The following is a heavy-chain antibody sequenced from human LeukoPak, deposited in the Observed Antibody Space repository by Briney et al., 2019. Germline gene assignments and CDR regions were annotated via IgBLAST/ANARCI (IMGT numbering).Heavy chain of an antibody. V-gene: IGHV3-7*01. CDR1: AFTFSSYG. CDR2: IKEDGSEK. D-gene: IGHD4-17*01. J-gene: IGHJ4*02. Sequence: GGSLRLSCAASAFTFSSYGMTWVRQARGKGLEWVVNIKEDGSEKNYVDSVKGRFTIARDNAKNSLYLQMNSLRAEDTAVYYCGRDLPTVTSIDYWGQGTLVTVSS. CDR3: GRDLPTVTSIDY.